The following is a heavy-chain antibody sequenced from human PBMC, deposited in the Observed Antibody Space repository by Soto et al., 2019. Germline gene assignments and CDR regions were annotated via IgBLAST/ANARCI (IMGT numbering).Heavy chain of an antibody. Sequence: WGTLTLTCTVSGASISGFYWSWVRKSAGKGLECIGRIYATGTTDYNPSLKSRVMMSVDTSKKQFSLKLRTVTAADTAVYYCVRDGTKTLRDWFDPWGQGISVTVS. CDR1: GASISGFY. J-gene: IGHJ5*02. CDR2: IYATGTT. D-gene: IGHD1-1*01. CDR3: VRDGTKTLRDWFDP. V-gene: IGHV4-4*07.